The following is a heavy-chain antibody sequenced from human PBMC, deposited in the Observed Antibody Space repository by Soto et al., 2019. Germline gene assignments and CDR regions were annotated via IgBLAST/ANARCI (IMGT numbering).Heavy chain of an antibody. CDR1: GGSISSGGYY. D-gene: IGHD2-21*01. CDR3: ASRDCYNSGVVDY. J-gene: IGHJ4*02. CDR2: IYYSGST. V-gene: IGHV4-31*03. Sequence: QVQLQESGPGLVKPSQTLSLTCTVSGGSISSGGYYWRWIRQHPGKGLEWIGYIYYSGSTYYNPSLKSRVNISVDTSKNQFYLKLSSVTAADTAVYYCASRDCYNSGVVDYWGQGTLVTVSS.